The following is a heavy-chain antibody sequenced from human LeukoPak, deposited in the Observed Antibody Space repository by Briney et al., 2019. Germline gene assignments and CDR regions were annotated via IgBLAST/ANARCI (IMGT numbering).Heavy chain of an antibody. Sequence: GGSLRLSCAASGFTFSSYGMHWVRQAPGKGLEWVAVISYDGSNKYYADSVKGRFTISRDNAKNSLYLQMSTLRGEDTAVYYCTSEGYDYVWGTYRGVWGRGTLVTVSS. CDR3: TSEGYDYVWGTYRGV. J-gene: IGHJ2*01. D-gene: IGHD3-16*02. V-gene: IGHV3-30*03. CDR2: ISYDGSNK. CDR1: GFTFSSYG.